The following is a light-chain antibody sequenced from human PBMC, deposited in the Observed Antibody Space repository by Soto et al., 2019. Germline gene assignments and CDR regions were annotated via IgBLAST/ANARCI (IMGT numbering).Light chain of an antibody. Sequence: QSALTQPASVSGSPGQSITISCTGTSSDVGGYNYVSWYQQHPGKDPKLMIYDVSNRPSRVSNRFSDSKSGNTASLTISGLQAEDEADYDCSSYTSSSTRNYVFWTGTKLTVL. CDR1: SSDVGGYNY. J-gene: IGLJ1*01. V-gene: IGLV2-14*01. CDR3: SSYTSSSTRNYV. CDR2: DVS.